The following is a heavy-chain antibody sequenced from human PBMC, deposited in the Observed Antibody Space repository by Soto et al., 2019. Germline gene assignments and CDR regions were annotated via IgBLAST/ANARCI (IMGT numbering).Heavy chain of an antibody. V-gene: IGHV1-3*01. CDR1: GYTFTSYA. Sequence: GASVKVSCKASGYTFTSYAMHWVRQAPGQRLEWMGWINAGNGNTKYSQKFQGRVTITRDTSASTAYMELSSLRSEDTAVYYCATRVRARGQLVYWGQGTLVTVSS. D-gene: IGHD6-6*01. J-gene: IGHJ4*02. CDR2: INAGNGNT. CDR3: ATRVRARGQLVY.